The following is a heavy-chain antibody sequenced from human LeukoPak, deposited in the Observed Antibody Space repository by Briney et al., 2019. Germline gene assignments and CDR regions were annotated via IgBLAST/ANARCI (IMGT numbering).Heavy chain of an antibody. CDR2: IKHRGDT. CDR3: ARGPTISETGYFDF. D-gene: IGHD1-1*01. Sequence: SDTLSLTCAVSGESFSAYYWSWIRQSPGKGLERIAEIKHRGDTNYNPSVTSRATISIETSKNRFSLNVRSLTAADTAAYYCARGPTISETGYFDFWGQGTLVTVSS. CDR1: GESFSAYY. J-gene: IGHJ4*03. V-gene: IGHV4-34*01.